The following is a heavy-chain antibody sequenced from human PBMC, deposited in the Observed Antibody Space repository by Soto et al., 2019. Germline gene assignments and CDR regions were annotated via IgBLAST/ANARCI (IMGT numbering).Heavy chain of an antibody. CDR1: GFIFRNFG. V-gene: IGHV3-30*03. J-gene: IGHJ4*02. D-gene: IGHD1-26*01. CDR3: VQGASTAHQPLDS. Sequence: VQLVESGGGVVQPGRSLRLSCAASGFIFRNFGMHWVRRAPGKGLEWVAVISGDGNDKYYADSMKGRFTISRDNFNNTLYLQLNSLRPEDTAVYHCVQGASTAHQPLDSWGQGVLVTVSS. CDR2: ISGDGNDK.